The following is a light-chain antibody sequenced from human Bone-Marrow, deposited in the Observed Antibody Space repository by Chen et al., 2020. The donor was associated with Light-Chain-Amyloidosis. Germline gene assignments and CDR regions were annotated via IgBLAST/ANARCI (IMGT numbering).Light chain of an antibody. Sequence: AIQMPQSPSSLSASVGDRVTITCRASQGIGNDLGWYQQRPGKAPKLLIYGASSLQSGVPARFSGSGSGTDFTLTISSLQPEDFATYYCLQDFRYPLTFGQGTKVEIK. J-gene: IGKJ2*01. CDR2: GAS. CDR1: QGIGND. V-gene: IGKV1-6*01. CDR3: LQDFRYPLT.